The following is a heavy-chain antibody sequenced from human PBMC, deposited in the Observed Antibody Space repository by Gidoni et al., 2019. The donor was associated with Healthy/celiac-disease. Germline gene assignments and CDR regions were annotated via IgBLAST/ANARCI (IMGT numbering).Heavy chain of an antibody. Sequence: QVQLQQWGAGLLKPSETLSLTCAVYGGSFSGYYWSWIRQPPGKGLEWIGEINHSGSTNYNPSLKSRVTISVDTSKNQFSLKLSSVTAADTAVYYCARPGRLRYFDYWGQGTLVTVSS. D-gene: IGHD3-9*01. CDR2: INHSGST. J-gene: IGHJ4*02. CDR1: GGSFSGYY. CDR3: ARPGRLRYFDY. V-gene: IGHV4-34*01.